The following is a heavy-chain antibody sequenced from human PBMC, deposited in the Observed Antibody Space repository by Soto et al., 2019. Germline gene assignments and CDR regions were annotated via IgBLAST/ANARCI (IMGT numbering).Heavy chain of an antibody. D-gene: IGHD2-21*01. CDR2: ISAYNGNT. Sequence: ASVKVSCKASGYTFTSYGISWVRQAPGQGLEWMGWISAYNGNTNYAQKLQGRVTVTTDTSTSTAYMELRSLRSDDTAVYYCARDGGAGERYYYYGMDVWGQGTTVTVSS. J-gene: IGHJ6*02. CDR3: ARDGGAGERYYYYGMDV. CDR1: GYTFTSYG. V-gene: IGHV1-18*01.